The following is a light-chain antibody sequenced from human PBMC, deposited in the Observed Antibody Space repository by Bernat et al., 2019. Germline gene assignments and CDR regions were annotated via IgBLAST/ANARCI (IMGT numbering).Light chain of an antibody. CDR2: GAS. V-gene: IGKV1-16*01. CDR1: QDISKY. J-gene: IGKJ4*01. CDR3: QQYDRYPLT. Sequence: DIQMTQSPSSLSASVGDRVTITCRATQDISKYLAWFQQKPGKAPKSLIYGASTLHSGVPSRFSGAGSGTDFTRTISSLQPDDLATYYCQQYDRYPLTFGGGTKVEVK.